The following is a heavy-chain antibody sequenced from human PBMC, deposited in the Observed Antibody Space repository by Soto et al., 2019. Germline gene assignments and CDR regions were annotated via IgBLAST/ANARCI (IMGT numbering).Heavy chain of an antibody. D-gene: IGHD2-21*01. V-gene: IGHV4-34*01. Sequence: PSETLSLTCAVYGASLSDNYCNWLRQPPGKGLEWIGEINHSGNTNYNPSLRSRVTISIDTSRNQLSLNLRSVSAADTAVYSCASGRGEFDAWGQGTPVTVSS. CDR3: ASGRGEFDA. CDR1: GASLSDNY. CDR2: INHSGNT. J-gene: IGHJ5*02.